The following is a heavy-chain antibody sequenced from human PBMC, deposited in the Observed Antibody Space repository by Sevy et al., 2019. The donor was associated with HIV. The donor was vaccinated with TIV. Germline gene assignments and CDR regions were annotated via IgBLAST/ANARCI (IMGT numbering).Heavy chain of an antibody. CDR2: IIPIFGTA. Sequence: ASVKVPCKASGGTFSSYAISWVRQAPGQGLEWMGGIIPIFGTANYAQKFQGRVTITADESTSTAYMELSSLRSEDTAVYYCARGSPVYGDYTRSPFDYWGQGTLVTVSS. V-gene: IGHV1-69*13. CDR1: GGTFSSYA. D-gene: IGHD4-17*01. CDR3: ARGSPVYGDYTRSPFDY. J-gene: IGHJ4*02.